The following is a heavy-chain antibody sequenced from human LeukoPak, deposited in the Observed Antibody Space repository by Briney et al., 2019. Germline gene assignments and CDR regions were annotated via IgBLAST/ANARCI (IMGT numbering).Heavy chain of an antibody. CDR2: IYYSGST. CDR1: GGSISSSSYY. J-gene: IGHJ4*02. V-gene: IGHV4-39*01. CDR3: ARHVMCSSTSCYYFKAKILTPFDY. Sequence: SETLSLTCTVSGGSISSSSYYWGWIRQPPGKGLEWIGSIYYSGSTYYNPSLKSRVTISVDTSKNQFSLKLSSVTAADTAVYYCARHVMCSSTSCYYFKAKILTPFDYWGQGTLVTVSS. D-gene: IGHD2-2*01.